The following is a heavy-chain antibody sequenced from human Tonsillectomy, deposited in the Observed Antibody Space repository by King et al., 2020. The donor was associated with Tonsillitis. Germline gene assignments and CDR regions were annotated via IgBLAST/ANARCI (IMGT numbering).Heavy chain of an antibody. CDR2: IWYDGSNK. Sequence: VQLVESGGGVVQPGRSLRLSCAASGFTFSYYGMHWVRQAPGKGLEWVAVIWYDGSNKYYADSVKGRFTISRDNSKNTLYLQMNSLRAEDTAVYSCASGYSRNYFDYWGQGTLVTVSS. CDR1: GFTFSYYG. J-gene: IGHJ4*02. CDR3: ASGYSRNYFDY. V-gene: IGHV3-33*08. D-gene: IGHD6-13*01.